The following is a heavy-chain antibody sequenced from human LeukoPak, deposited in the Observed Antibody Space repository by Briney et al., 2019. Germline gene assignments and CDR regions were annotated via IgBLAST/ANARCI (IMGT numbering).Heavy chain of an antibody. Sequence: VASVKVSCKASGYTFTSYYMHWVRQAPGQGLEWVGIIHPSGGSTSYAQKIQGRVTMTRDTSTSTVYMELSSLRSEDTAVYYCARGEHVVTMMGAPFHGPPPGYWGQGTLVTVSS. J-gene: IGHJ4*02. V-gene: IGHV1-46*01. CDR3: ARGEHVVTMMGAPFHGPPPGY. CDR2: IHPSGGST. CDR1: GYTFTSYY. D-gene: IGHD3-22*01.